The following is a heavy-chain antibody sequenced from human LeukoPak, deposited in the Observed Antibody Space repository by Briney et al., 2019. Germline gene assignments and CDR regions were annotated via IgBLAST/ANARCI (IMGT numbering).Heavy chain of an antibody. CDR2: TYSGGST. Sequence: GGSLRLSCAVSGFSVSSNYMSWLRQAPGKGLEWVSVTYSGGSTYYADSVKGRFTISRDNSKNTLYLQMNSLRAEDTAVYYCARRGFTYGSGGDAFDMWGQGTMVTVSS. CDR1: GFSVSSNY. J-gene: IGHJ3*02. CDR3: ARRGFTYGSGGDAFDM. V-gene: IGHV3-53*01. D-gene: IGHD3-10*01.